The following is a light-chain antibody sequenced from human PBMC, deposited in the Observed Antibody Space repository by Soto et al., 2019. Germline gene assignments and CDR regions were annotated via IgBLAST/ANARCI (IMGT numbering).Light chain of an antibody. CDR3: QSYDSSMSRYV. J-gene: IGLJ1*01. CDR2: GNS. CDR1: SSNIGAGYD. V-gene: IGLV1-40*01. Sequence: QSVLTQPPSVSGAPGQRVTISCTGSSSNIGAGYDEHWYQQLPGTAPKLLIYGNSNRPSGVPDRFSGSKSGTSASLAITGLQAEDEADYYCQSYDSSMSRYVFGTGTKVTVL.